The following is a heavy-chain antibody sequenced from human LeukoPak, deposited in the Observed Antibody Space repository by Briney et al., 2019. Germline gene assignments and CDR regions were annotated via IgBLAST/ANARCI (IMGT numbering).Heavy chain of an antibody. J-gene: IGHJ4*02. V-gene: IGHV1-69*04. CDR2: IIPILGIA. Sequence: SVKVSCKASGGTFSSYAISWVRQAPGQGLEWMGRIIPILGIANYAQKFQGRVTITADKSTSTAYMGLSSLRSEDTAVYYCARDRRDIAVAVFLSDYWGQGTLVTVSS. CDR1: GGTFSSYA. CDR3: ARDRRDIAVAVFLSDY. D-gene: IGHD6-19*01.